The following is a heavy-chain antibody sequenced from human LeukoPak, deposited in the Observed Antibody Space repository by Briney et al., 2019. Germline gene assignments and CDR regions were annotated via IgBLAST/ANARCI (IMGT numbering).Heavy chain of an antibody. Sequence: GGSLRLSCAASGFTFSDYDMSWIRQAPGKGLEWVSYISSSGSTIYYADSVKGRFTISRDNAKNSLYLQMNSLRAEDTAVYYCARDDYGDYYYYYMDVWGKGTTVTVSS. CDR2: ISSSGSTI. D-gene: IGHD4-17*01. V-gene: IGHV3-11*04. CDR3: ARDDYGDYYYYYMDV. CDR1: GFTFSDYD. J-gene: IGHJ6*03.